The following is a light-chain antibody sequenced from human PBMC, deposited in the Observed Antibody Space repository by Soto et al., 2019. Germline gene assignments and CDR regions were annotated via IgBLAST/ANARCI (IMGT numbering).Light chain of an antibody. CDR2: GAS. J-gene: IGKJ2*01. CDR1: QSVSSD. CDR3: QQYNDWPPYT. V-gene: IGKV3-15*01. Sequence: ERVMTQSPATLSVSPGERATLSCRASQSVSSDLAWYQQKPGQAPRLLIYGASTRATGIPARFSGSGSGTEFTLTISSLQSEDSALYYCQQYNDWPPYTFGQGTKLDIK.